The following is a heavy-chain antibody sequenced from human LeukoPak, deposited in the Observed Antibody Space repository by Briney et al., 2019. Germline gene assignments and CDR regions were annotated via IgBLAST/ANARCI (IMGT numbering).Heavy chain of an antibody. D-gene: IGHD3-16*01. CDR3: ARVWGYPFDY. CDR1: GFIFSSYS. CDR2: ISSSSSTI. Sequence: GGSLRLSRAASGFIFSSYSMTWVRQAPGKGLEWVSYISSSSSTIYYADSVKGRFTISRDNAKNSLYLQMNSLRDEDTAVYYCARVWGYPFDYWGQGTLVTVSS. J-gene: IGHJ4*02. V-gene: IGHV3-48*02.